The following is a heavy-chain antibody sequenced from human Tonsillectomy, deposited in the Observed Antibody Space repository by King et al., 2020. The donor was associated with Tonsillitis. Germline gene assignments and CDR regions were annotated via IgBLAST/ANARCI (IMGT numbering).Heavy chain of an antibody. J-gene: IGHJ3*02. V-gene: IGHV3-49*04. D-gene: IGHD1-26*01. CDR2: IRSKAYGWTT. CDR3: TRVDTRSEWELTDAFDI. CDR1: GFTFGDDA. Sequence: VQLVESGGGLVQPGRSLRLSCTASGFTFGDDAMSWVRQAPGKGLEWVGFIRSKAYGWTTEYAASVKGRFTISRDDSKSIAYLQMNSLKTEDKAVYYCTRVDTRSEWELTDAFDIWGQGTMVTVSS.